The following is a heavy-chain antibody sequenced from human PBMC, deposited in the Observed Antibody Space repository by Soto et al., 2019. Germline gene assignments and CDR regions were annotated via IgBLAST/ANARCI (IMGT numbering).Heavy chain of an antibody. V-gene: IGHV3-9*01. Sequence: EVQLVESGGGLVQPGRSLRLSCAASGFTFDDYAMHWVRQAPGKGLEWVSGISWNSGSIGYADSVKGRFTISRDNAKNSLYLQMNSLRAEDTALYYCAKDNYGDYGYFDYWRQGTLVTVSS. D-gene: IGHD4-17*01. CDR1: GFTFDDYA. CDR2: ISWNSGSI. J-gene: IGHJ4*02. CDR3: AKDNYGDYGYFDY.